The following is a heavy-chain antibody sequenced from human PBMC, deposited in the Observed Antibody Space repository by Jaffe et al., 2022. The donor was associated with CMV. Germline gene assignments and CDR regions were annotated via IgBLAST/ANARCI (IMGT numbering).Heavy chain of an antibody. J-gene: IGHJ4*02. CDR1: GGSFSGYY. D-gene: IGHD2-15*01. CDR2: INHSGST. CDR3: ARGPRDCSGGSCYSIIPFDY. V-gene: IGHV4-34*01. Sequence: QVQLQQWGAGLLKPSETLSLTCAVYGGSFSGYYWSWIRQPPGKGLEWIGEINHSGSTNYNPSLKSRVTISVDTSKNQFSLKLSSVTAADTAVYYCARGPRDCSGGSCYSIIPFDYWGQGTLVTVSS.